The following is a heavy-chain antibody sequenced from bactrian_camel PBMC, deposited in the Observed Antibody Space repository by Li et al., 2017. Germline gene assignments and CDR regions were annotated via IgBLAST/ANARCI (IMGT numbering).Heavy chain of an antibody. CDR2: ISGGGSIT. CDR1: GDGIAVRD. CDR3: TKETEWVGYHEMAEY. D-gene: IGHD5*01. V-gene: IGHV3S54*01. J-gene: IGHJ4*01. Sequence: VQLVESGGGSVQAGGSLRLSCTGSGDGIAVRDMGWFRQVPGREREGVATISGGGSITYADSVKGRFTISRDDAKNTLYLQLNGLAFEDTATYYCTKETEWVGYHEMAEYWGQGTQVTVS.